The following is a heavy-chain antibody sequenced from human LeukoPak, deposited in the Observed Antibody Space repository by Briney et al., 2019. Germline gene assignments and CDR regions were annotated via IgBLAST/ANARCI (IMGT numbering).Heavy chain of an antibody. CDR2: INSDGSST. V-gene: IGHV3-74*01. CDR1: GVTVSGYW. J-gene: IGHJ4*02. CDR3: AREPKCGDLHY. Sequence: PGGSLRLSCAAFGVTVSGYWMNWVRQAPGKGLVWVARINSDGSSTSHADSVKGRFTISRDNAKNSLYLQMNSLRVDDTAVYYCAREPKCGDLHYWGEGPLVTVSS. D-gene: IGHD4-17*01.